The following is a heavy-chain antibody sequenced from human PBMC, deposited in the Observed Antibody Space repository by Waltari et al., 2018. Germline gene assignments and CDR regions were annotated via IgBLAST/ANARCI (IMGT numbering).Heavy chain of an antibody. CDR2: IYTSWST. CDR3: ARVVVVVAATPFDAFDI. V-gene: IGHV4-4*07. D-gene: IGHD2-15*01. Sequence: QVQLQESGPGLVKPSETLSLTCTVSGGSISSYYWSWIRQPAGKGLEWIGRIYTSWSTNYNPSLKSRVTMSVDTSKNQFSLKLSSVTAADTAVYYCARVVVVVAATPFDAFDIWGQGTMVTVSS. CDR1: GGSISSYY. J-gene: IGHJ3*02.